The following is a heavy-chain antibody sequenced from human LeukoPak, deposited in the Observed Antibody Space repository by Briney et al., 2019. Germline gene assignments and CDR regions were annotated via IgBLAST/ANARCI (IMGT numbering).Heavy chain of an antibody. J-gene: IGHJ4*02. CDR2: ISSSSSCI. CDR3: ARDPRWELRGY. V-gene: IGHV3-21*01. D-gene: IGHD1-26*01. Sequence: GGSLRLSCAASGFTFSSYSMNWVRQAPGKGLEWVSSISSSSSCIYYADSVKGRFTISRDNAKNSLYLQMNSLRAEDTAVYYCARDPRWELRGYWGQGTLVTVSS. CDR1: GFTFSSYS.